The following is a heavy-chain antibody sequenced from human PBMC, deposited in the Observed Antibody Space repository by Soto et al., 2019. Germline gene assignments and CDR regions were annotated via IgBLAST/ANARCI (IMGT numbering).Heavy chain of an antibody. CDR3: ARNQPVTTLGY. J-gene: IGHJ4*02. CDR1: GFTVSNNY. Sequence: EVQLVETGGGLIQPGGSLRLSCAASGFTVSNNYMSWVHQAPGKGLECVSIIYSGGTTYYADSVRGRFTISRDHSKNTLYLQMNSLRADDTAVYFCARNQPVTTLGYWGQGTLVTDSS. V-gene: IGHV3-53*02. CDR2: IYSGGTT. D-gene: IGHD4-17*01.